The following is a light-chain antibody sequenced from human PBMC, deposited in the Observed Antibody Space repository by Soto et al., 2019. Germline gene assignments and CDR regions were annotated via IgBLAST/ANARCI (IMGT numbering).Light chain of an antibody. CDR2: SNN. J-gene: IGLJ2*01. CDR1: SSNIGAGYE. Sequence: QSVLTQPPSVSGAPGQTVTISCTGSSSNIGAGYEVHWYHQIPGTAPKLLIYSNNQRPSGVPDRFSGSKSGTSASLAISGLQSEDEADYYCAAWDDSLNGVVFGGGTKLTVL. CDR3: AAWDDSLNGVV. V-gene: IGLV1-44*01.